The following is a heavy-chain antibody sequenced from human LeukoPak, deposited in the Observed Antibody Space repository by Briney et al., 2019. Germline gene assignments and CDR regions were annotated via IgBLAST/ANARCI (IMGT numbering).Heavy chain of an antibody. D-gene: IGHD3-22*01. CDR2: IYYSGST. Sequence: SETLSLTCTVSGGSISSSSYYWGWIRQPPGKGLEWIGSIYYSGSTYYNPSLKSRVTISVDTSKNQFSLKLSSVTAADTAVYYCARVQHYYDSSGYPDYWGQGTLVTVSS. V-gene: IGHV4-39*07. J-gene: IGHJ4*02. CDR3: ARVQHYYDSSGYPDY. CDR1: GGSISSSSYY.